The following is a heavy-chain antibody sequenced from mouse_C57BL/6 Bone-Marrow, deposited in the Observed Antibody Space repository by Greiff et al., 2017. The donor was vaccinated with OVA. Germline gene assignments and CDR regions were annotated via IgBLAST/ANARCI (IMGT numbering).Heavy chain of an antibody. CDR1: GFTFSNYW. CDR2: IRLKSDNYAT. Sequence: EVKLVESGGGLVQPGGSMKLSCVASGFTFSNYWMNWVRQSPEKGLEWVAQIRLKSDNYATHYAESVKGRFTISRDDSKSSVYLQMNNLRAEDTGIYYCTGVGPVNLYAMDYWGQGTSVTVSS. V-gene: IGHV6-3*01. J-gene: IGHJ4*01. CDR3: TGVGPVNLYAMDY.